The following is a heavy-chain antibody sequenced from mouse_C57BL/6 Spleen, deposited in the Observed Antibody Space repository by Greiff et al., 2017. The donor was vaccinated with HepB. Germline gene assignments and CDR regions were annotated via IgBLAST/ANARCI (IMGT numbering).Heavy chain of an antibody. D-gene: IGHD2-4*01. J-gene: IGHJ3*01. V-gene: IGHV2-6-1*01. CDR1: GFSLTSYG. CDR3: ARQRGYYDYDEGFAY. Sequence: VQLKESGPGLVAPSQSLSITCTVSGFSLTSYGVHWVRQPPGKGLEWLVVIWSDGSTTYNSALKSRLSISKDNSKSQVFLKMNSLQTDDTAMYYCARQRGYYDYDEGFAYWGQGTLVTVAA. CDR2: IWSDGST.